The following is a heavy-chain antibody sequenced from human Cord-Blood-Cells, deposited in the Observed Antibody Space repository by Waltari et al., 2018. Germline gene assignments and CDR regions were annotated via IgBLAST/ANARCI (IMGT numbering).Heavy chain of an antibody. Sequence: QVQLVQSGAEVKKPGASVKVSCKASGYTFTSHGISWVRQAPGQGLEWMGWISDYNGNTNYAQKLQGRVTMTTDTSTSTAYMELRSLRSDDTAVYYCARDQGFWSGLRLYYYYGMDVWGQGTTVTVSS. V-gene: IGHV1-18*01. CDR2: ISDYNGNT. D-gene: IGHD3-3*01. CDR3: ARDQGFWSGLRLYYYYGMDV. J-gene: IGHJ6*02. CDR1: GYTFTSHG.